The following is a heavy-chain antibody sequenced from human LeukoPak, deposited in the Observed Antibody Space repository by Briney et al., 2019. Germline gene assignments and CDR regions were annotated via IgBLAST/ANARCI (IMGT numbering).Heavy chain of an antibody. CDR1: GGSISGYY. V-gene: IGHV4-59*08. CDR2: IHYSGST. Sequence: SETLSLTCTASGGSISGYYWSWIRQPPGKGLEWIGYIHYSGSTNYSPSLKSRVTISVDTSKNRFSLRLTSLTAADTAVYFCAGSGWSFDAFDFWGQGTMVTVSS. D-gene: IGHD6-19*01. J-gene: IGHJ3*01. CDR3: AGSGWSFDAFDF.